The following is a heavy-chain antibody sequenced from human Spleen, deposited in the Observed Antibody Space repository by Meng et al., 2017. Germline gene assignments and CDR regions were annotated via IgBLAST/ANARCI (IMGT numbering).Heavy chain of an antibody. Sequence: GGSLRLSCAASGFTFSSYAMSWVRQAPGKGLEWVSAISGSGGSTYYADSVKGRFTISRDNSKNTLYLQMNSLRAEDTAVYYCAKAKGRYFDPRGFYWGQGTLVTVSS. J-gene: IGHJ4*02. CDR2: ISGSGGST. CDR1: GFTFSSYA. CDR3: AKAKGRYFDPRGFY. D-gene: IGHD3-9*01. V-gene: IGHV3-23*01.